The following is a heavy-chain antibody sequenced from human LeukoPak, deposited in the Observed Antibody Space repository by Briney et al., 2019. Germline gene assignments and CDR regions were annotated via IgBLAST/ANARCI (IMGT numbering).Heavy chain of an antibody. V-gene: IGHV1-18*01. CDR1: GYTFTSYG. J-gene: IGHJ6*03. CDR3: ARGPPIVVVITTLYYYYYMDV. Sequence: ASVKVSCKASGYTFTSYGISWVRQAPGQGLEWMGWISAYNGNTNYAQKVQGRVTMTTDTSTSTAYMELRSLRSDDTAVYYCARGPPIVVVITTLYYYYYMDVWGKGTTVTVSS. CDR2: ISAYNGNT. D-gene: IGHD3-22*01.